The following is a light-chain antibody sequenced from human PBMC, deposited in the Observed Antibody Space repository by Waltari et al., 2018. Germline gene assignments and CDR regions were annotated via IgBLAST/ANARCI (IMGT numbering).Light chain of an antibody. J-gene: IGKJ1*01. Sequence: IVLTQSPGTLSLSPGERVTLSCRASQSVSSNYLAWYQQRLGQAPRLLIYGASSRATGIPDRFSGSGSGTDFTRTISRLEPEDSAVYYCQQYGSSPTTFGQGTKVEIK. CDR3: QQYGSSPTT. CDR2: GAS. CDR1: QSVSSNY. V-gene: IGKV3-20*01.